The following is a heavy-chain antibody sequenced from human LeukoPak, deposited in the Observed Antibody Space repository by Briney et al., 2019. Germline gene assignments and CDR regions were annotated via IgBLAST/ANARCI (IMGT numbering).Heavy chain of an antibody. CDR2: ISGSGGST. CDR3: ARGEVVTASLPDYFYYYMDV. Sequence: GGSLRLSCAASGFTFSSYAMSWVRQAPGKGLNWVSGISGSGGSTYYADSVKGRFTISRDNSNNTLYLQMNSLRAEDTAVYYCARGEVVTASLPDYFYYYMDVWGKGTTVTISS. CDR1: GFTFSSYA. D-gene: IGHD2-21*02. J-gene: IGHJ6*03. V-gene: IGHV3-23*01.